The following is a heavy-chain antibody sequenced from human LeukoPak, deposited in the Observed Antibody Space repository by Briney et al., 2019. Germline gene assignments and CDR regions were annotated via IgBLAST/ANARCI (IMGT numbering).Heavy chain of an antibody. CDR1: GFTFSSYE. CDR3: AKHYGSGSYYNYFDY. CDR2: ISGGGETR. D-gene: IGHD3-10*01. Sequence: GGSLRLSCAASGFTFSSYEMNWVRQAPGKGLEWVSYISGGGETRYYADSVKGRFTISGDNGKNSLYLQMNSLRAEDTAVYYCAKHYGSGSYYNYFDYWGQGTLVSVSS. J-gene: IGHJ4*02. V-gene: IGHV3-48*03.